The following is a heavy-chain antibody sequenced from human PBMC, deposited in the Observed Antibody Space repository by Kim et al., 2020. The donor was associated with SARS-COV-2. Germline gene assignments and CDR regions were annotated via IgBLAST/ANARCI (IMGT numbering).Heavy chain of an antibody. CDR2: SNNI. CDR3: TRGREGFNV. Sequence: SNNIGYADSVKGRFTISRNNAKNSVYLEMNNLRPEDTALYYCTRGREGFNVWGQGTTVTVSS. J-gene: IGHJ6*02. V-gene: IGHV3-9*01.